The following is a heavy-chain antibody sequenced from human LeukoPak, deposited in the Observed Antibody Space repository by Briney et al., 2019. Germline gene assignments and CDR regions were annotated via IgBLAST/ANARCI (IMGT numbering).Heavy chain of an antibody. Sequence: ASVKVSCKASGYTFTGYYMHWARQAPGQGLEWMGWISPDKGGTNYAQKFQGRVTMTRDTSVSTAYMELSSLRSDDTAVYYCARIPGSGTYSPFDYWGQGSLVTVSS. J-gene: IGHJ4*02. V-gene: IGHV1-2*02. CDR2: ISPDKGGT. D-gene: IGHD1-26*01. CDR3: ARIPGSGTYSPFDY. CDR1: GYTFTGYY.